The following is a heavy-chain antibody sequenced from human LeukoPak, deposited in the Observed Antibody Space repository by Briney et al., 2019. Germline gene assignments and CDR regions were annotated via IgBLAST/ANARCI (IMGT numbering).Heavy chain of an antibody. Sequence: PGGSLGLSCAASGFTFSSYGMHWVRQAPGKGLEWVAVISYDGSNKYYADSVKGRFTISRDNSKNTLYLQMNSLRAEDTAVYYCAKAGVCSSGYDYWGQGTLVTVSS. CDR2: ISYDGSNK. CDR1: GFTFSSYG. V-gene: IGHV3-30*18. J-gene: IGHJ4*02. D-gene: IGHD6-19*01. CDR3: AKAGVCSSGYDY.